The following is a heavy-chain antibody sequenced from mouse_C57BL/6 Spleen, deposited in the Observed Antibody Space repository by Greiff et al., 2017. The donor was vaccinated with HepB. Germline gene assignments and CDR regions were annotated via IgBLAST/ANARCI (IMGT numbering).Heavy chain of an antibody. V-gene: IGHV10-3*01. Sequence: EVQGVESGGGLVQPKGSLKLSCAASGFTFNTYAMHWVRQAPGKGLEWVARIRSKSSNYATYYADSVKDRFTISRDDSQSMLYLQMNNLKTEDTAMYYCVREIYYYGSRYFDYWGQGTTLTVSS. J-gene: IGHJ2*01. CDR2: IRSKSSNYAT. CDR3: VREIYYYGSRYFDY. D-gene: IGHD1-1*01. CDR1: GFTFNTYA.